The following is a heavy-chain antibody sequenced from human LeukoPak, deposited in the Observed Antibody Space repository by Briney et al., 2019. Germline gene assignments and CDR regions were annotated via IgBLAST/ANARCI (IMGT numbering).Heavy chain of an antibody. CDR2: IYYSGST. Sequence: SETLSLTCTVSGGSISSYYWSWIRQPPGKGLEWIGYIYYSGSTNYNPSLKSRVTISVDTSKNQFSLKLSSVTAADTAVYYCAGGDGYYFDYWGQGTLVTVSS. CDR3: AGGDGYYFDY. V-gene: IGHV4-59*01. CDR1: GGSISSYY. J-gene: IGHJ4*02.